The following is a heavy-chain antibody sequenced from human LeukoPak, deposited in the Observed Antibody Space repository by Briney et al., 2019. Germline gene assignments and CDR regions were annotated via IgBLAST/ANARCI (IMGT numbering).Heavy chain of an antibody. J-gene: IGHJ4*02. V-gene: IGHV1-46*01. Sequence: VSVKVSCKASGYTFTSYYMHWVRQAPGQGLEWMGIINPSGGSTSYAQKFQGRVTMTRDTSTSTVYMELSSLRSEDTAVYYCARGGGRGLAYCGGDCYLFYYWGQGTLVTVSS. CDR1: GYTFTSYY. D-gene: IGHD2-21*02. CDR3: ARGGGRGLAYCGGDCYLFYY. CDR2: INPSGGST.